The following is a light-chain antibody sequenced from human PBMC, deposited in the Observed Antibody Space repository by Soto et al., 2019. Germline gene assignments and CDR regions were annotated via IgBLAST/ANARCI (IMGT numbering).Light chain of an antibody. J-gene: IGKJ4*01. CDR2: EAS. CDR1: QSVRRN. CDR3: HQYNDWPLT. V-gene: IGKV3-15*01. Sequence: EIVMTQSPATLSVSPGERATLSCRASQSVRRNLAWYQQKPGQAPRLLIYEASTRATGIPARFSGSGSGTDFTLTISSLQSEYFVVYYCHQYNDWPLTFGGGTRVEIK.